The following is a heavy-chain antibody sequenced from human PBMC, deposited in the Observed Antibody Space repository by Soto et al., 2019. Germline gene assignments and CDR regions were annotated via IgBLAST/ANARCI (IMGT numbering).Heavy chain of an antibody. Sequence: QLQLHMSGSGLVKPSQTLSLACTVSGASITYGAYSWSWIRQTPGKGLEWIGYINHLETTFYNPSFESRLTLSIDRTKNQFALNLNSMSAADRAVYFCARGVGFDSFDYWGQGILVTVSS. D-gene: IGHD3-10*01. CDR1: GASITYGAYS. CDR2: INHLETT. J-gene: IGHJ4*02. V-gene: IGHV4-30-2*01. CDR3: ARGVGFDSFDY.